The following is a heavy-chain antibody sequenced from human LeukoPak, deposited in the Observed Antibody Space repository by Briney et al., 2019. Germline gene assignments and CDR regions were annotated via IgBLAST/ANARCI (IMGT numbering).Heavy chain of an antibody. CDR1: GFTFSSYE. CDR2: ISSSGSTI. D-gene: IGHD3-10*02. CDR3: AELGITMIGGV. Sequence: GGSLRLSCAASGFTFSSYEMNWVRHAPGKGLGWVSYISSSGSTIYYADSVKGRFTISRDNAKNSLYLQMNSLRAEDTTVYYCAELGITMIGGVWGKGTTVTISS. J-gene: IGHJ6*04. V-gene: IGHV3-48*03.